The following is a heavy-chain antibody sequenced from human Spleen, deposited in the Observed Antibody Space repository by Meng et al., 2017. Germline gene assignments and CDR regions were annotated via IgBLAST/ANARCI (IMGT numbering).Heavy chain of an antibody. J-gene: IGHJ4*02. CDR1: HYTFTGYG. V-gene: IGHV1-18*01. CDR2: LGAHDGDT. CDR3: ARGTPGRSYSDY. Sequence: QVQVVQSGAEMKRHGSSVKVSCTASHYTFTGYGVSWFRQAPGQGLEWMAWLGAHDGDTSHAPRFQGRVTVSADRPTATAYMELRSLRSDDTAVYYCARGTPGRSYSDYWGQGTLVTVSS. D-gene: IGHD3-10*01.